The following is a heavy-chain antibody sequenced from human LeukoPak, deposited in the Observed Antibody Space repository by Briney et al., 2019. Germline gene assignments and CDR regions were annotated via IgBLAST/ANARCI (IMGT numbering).Heavy chain of an antibody. CDR2: INHSGST. CDR3: ARGRIDSSGSYPSFFDS. D-gene: IGHD3-22*01. J-gene: IGHJ4*02. CDR1: GGSFSGYY. V-gene: IGHV4-34*01. Sequence: SETLSLTSAVYGGSFSGYYWNWIRQPPGKGLEWIGEINHSGSTNYNPSLKSRPTMSVDTSKNQFSLELSSVTAADTAVYYCARGRIDSSGSYPSFFDSWGQGTLVTVSS.